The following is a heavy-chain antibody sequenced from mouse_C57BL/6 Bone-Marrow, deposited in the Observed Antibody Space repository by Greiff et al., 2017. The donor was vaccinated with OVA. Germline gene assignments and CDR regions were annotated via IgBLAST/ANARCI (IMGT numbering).Heavy chain of an antibody. CDR1: GYTFTSYW. CDR2: IYPGSGST. D-gene: IGHD2-10*02. V-gene: IGHV1-55*01. CDR3: ARSGYEDFDV. J-gene: IGHJ1*03. Sequence: QVQLQHPGAELVRPGASVKMSCKASGYTFTSYWITWVKQRPGQGLEWIGDIYPGSGSTNYNEKFKSKATLTVDTSSSTAYMQLSSLTSEDSAVYYCARSGYEDFDVWGTGTTVTVSS.